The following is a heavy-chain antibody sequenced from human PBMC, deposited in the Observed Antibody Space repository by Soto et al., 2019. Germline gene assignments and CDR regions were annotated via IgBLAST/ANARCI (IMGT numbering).Heavy chain of an antibody. CDR2: IYHSGST. CDR3: ARYPMVRGPDYYYYYMDV. D-gene: IGHD3-10*01. V-gene: IGHV4-4*02. Sequence: QVQLQESGPGLVKPSGTLSLTCAVSSGSISSSNWWSWVRQPPGKGLEWIGAIYHSGSTNYTPSLRSRVTISVDTSKNQYSLKLSAVPAADTAVYSCARYPMVRGPDYYYYYMDVWGKGTPVTVSS. CDR1: SGSISSSNW. J-gene: IGHJ6*03.